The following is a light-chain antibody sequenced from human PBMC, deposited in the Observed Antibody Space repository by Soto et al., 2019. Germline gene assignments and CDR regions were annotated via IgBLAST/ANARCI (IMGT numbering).Light chain of an antibody. V-gene: IGKV1-5*01. CDR2: DAS. CDR1: HTINSW. Sequence: DIPMTQSPSTVSASVGDRVTITCRASHTINSWLAWYQQKPGRAPNLLIYDASHLESGVPSRFSGSGSGTEFTLTINSLQPDDFATYYCQQYNSYGLTFGGGTKVDVK. CDR3: QQYNSYGLT. J-gene: IGKJ4*01.